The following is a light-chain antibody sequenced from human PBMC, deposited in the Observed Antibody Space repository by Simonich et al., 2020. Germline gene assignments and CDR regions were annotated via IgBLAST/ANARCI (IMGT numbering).Light chain of an antibody. Sequence: DIVMTQSPDSLAVSLGERATINCKSSQSVLYSSKNKNYLAWYQQKPGQPPKLIIYWEATRETGVPDRFSGSGSGTDFTLTISSLQAEDVAVYYCQQYYSTPWTFGQGTKVEIK. V-gene: IGKV4-1*01. CDR1: QSVLYSSKNKNY. CDR3: QQYYSTPWT. J-gene: IGKJ1*01. CDR2: WEA.